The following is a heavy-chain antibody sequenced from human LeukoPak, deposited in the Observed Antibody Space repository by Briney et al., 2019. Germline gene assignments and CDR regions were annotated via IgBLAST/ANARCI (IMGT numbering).Heavy chain of an antibody. J-gene: IGHJ4*02. V-gene: IGHV3-20*04. CDR3: ARGWNGDYNRGFDY. CDR2: INWNGRNV. D-gene: IGHD4-17*01. Sequence: GGSLRLSCAASGFTFDDYGMNWVRQAPGKGLEWVSNINWNGRNVDYADSVKGRFTISRDNSKNTLYLQMNSLRAEDTAVYYCARGWNGDYNRGFDYWGQGTLVTVSS. CDR1: GFTFDDYG.